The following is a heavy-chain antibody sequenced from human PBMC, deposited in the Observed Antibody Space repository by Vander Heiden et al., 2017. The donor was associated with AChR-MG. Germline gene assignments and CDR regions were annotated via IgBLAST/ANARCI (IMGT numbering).Heavy chain of an antibody. CDR1: GFTFITYG. D-gene: IGHD3-10*01. V-gene: IGHV3-23*01. J-gene: IGHJ4*02. Sequence: EVQLLESGGGLVQPGGSLRLSCAASGFTFITYGMSWVRQAPGKGLEWVSAISANGGSTDYADSVKGRFTISRDTVKKTLFLQMKRLRADETAVYYCAKDAYDYGSGWPSPTVNWGQGTLGTVSS. CDR2: ISANGGST. CDR3: AKDAYDYGSGWPSPTVN.